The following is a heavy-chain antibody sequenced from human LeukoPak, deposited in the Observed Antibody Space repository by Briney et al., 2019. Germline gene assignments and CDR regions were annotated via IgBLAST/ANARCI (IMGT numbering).Heavy chain of an antibody. V-gene: IGHV3-23*01. D-gene: IGHD3-10*01. CDR2: ISSSGDRT. J-gene: IGHJ4*02. Sequence: RGSLRLSCAASGFTFTSYAMSWVRQAPGKGLEWVSAISSSGDRTHYADSVKGRFTVSRDTSKNTLFLQLNSLRAEDTAVYYCAKLLRGVVVPYFDSWGQGTLVTVSS. CDR3: AKLLRGVVVPYFDS. CDR1: GFTFTSYA.